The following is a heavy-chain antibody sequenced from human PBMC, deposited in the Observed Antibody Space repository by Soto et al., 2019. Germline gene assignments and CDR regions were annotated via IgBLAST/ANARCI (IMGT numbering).Heavy chain of an antibody. J-gene: IGHJ3*02. V-gene: IGHV4-59*01. CDR1: GGSISRYD. CDR3: ARRYGYAFDI. D-gene: IGHD4-17*01. Sequence: QVQLQESGPGLVRPSETLSLTRTVFGGSISRYDWSWIRQPPGKGLEWIGYIYYSGSTNYNPSLKSRVTISVDTSKNQFSLKLSSVTAADTAVYYCARRYGYAFDIWGQGTMVTVSS. CDR2: IYYSGST.